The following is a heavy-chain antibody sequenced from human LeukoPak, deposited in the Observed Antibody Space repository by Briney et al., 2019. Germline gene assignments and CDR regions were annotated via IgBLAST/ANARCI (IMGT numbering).Heavy chain of an antibody. CDR1: GGSISSSSYY. CDR3: ANSPNGDYGDCRGAFDI. J-gene: IGHJ3*02. CDR2: IYYSGST. Sequence: PSETLSLTCTVSGGSISSSSYYWGWIRQPSGKGLEWIGSIYYSGSTYYNPSLKSRVTISVDTSKNQFSLKLSSVTAADTAVYYCANSPNGDYGDCRGAFDIWGQGTMVTVSS. V-gene: IGHV4-39*01. D-gene: IGHD4-17*01.